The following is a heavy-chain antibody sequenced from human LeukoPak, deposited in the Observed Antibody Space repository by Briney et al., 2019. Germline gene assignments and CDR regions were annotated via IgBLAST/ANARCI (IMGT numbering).Heavy chain of an antibody. D-gene: IGHD3-22*01. CDR2: ISHGGST. V-gene: IGHV4-34*01. CDR1: GGSFSGYY. J-gene: IGHJ4*02. Sequence: SETLSLTCAVYGGSFSGYYWTWIRQPPGKGLEWIGEISHGGSTHYNPSLKNRLTISVDTSKNQFSLKLSSVTAADTAVYYCARGPSEYYDGISGYYYFDYWGQGTLVTVSS. CDR3: ARGPSEYYDGISGYYYFDY.